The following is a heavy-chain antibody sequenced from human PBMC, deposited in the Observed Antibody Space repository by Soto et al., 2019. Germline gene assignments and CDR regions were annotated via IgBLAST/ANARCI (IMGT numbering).Heavy chain of an antibody. CDR2: MYHSGST. Sequence: SETLSLTCTVSGGSVSSSGSHYWGWIRQPPGQGLEWIGSMYHSGSTYYNPSLKSRVTISVDASKNQFSLKLNSVTAADTAVYYCGRAPDSWGQGTLVTVSS. J-gene: IGHJ4*02. CDR1: GGSVSSSGSHY. CDR3: GRAPDS. V-gene: IGHV4-39*02.